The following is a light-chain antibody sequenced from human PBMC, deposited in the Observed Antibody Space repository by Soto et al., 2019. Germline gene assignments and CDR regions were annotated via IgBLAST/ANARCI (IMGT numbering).Light chain of an antibody. CDR2: GAS. CDR3: QQYVTSPSL. V-gene: IGKV3-20*01. CDR1: QSVNSRH. J-gene: IGKJ4*01. Sequence: EIVLTQSPGTLSLSPGERATLSCRASQSVNSRHLAWYQQKPGQAPRLLIYGASTRATGIPDRFSGSGSGTDFTLTISRLEPEDFAVYYCQQYVTSPSLFGGGTKVEIK.